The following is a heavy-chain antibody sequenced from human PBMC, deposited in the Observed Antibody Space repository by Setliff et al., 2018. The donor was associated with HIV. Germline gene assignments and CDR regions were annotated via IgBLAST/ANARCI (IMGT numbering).Heavy chain of an antibody. CDR2: ISAYNGNT. D-gene: IGHD1-26*01. J-gene: IGHJ5*02. V-gene: IGHV1-18*01. CDR1: GYSFINYG. CDR3: ARACLQGIVTAVGPRDNCLDP. Sequence: ASVKVSCKASGYSFINYGISWVRQAPGQGLEWMGWISAYNGNTNYAPRLLGRVTMTTDTSTSTAYMELRSLSSDDTAVYYCARACLQGIVTAVGPRDNCLDPWGQGTRVTVSS.